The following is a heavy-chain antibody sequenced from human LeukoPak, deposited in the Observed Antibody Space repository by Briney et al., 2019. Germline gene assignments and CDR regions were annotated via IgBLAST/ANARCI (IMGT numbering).Heavy chain of an antibody. CDR3: ARDYGDYYFDY. D-gene: IGHD4-17*01. Sequence: PGGSLRLSCAASGFTVSSNYMSWVRQAPGKGLEWVSVIYSGGNTYYADSVKGRFTISRDNSKNTLYLQMNSLRAEDTAVYYCARDYGDYYFDYWGQGTLVTVSS. CDR2: IYSGGNT. V-gene: IGHV3-66*01. J-gene: IGHJ4*02. CDR1: GFTVSSNY.